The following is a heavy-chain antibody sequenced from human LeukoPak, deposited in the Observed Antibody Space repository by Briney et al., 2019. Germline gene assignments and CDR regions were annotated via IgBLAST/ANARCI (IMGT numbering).Heavy chain of an antibody. V-gene: IGHV3-53*01. CDR3: ARATLDN. CDR2: IYSGGST. CDR1: GFSVSNNY. Sequence: GGSLRLSCAASGFSVSNNYISRVRQAPGKGLEWVSVIYSGGSTKYADSVKARFTISRDNSKNTVYLQMNSLRAEDTAVYFCARATLDNWGQGTLVTVSS. J-gene: IGHJ4*02.